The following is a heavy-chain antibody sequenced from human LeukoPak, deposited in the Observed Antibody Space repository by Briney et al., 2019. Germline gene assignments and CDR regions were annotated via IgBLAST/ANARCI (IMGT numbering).Heavy chain of an antibody. J-gene: IGHJ5*02. Sequence: ASVKVSCKASGYTFTSYGISWVRQAPGQGLEWMGWISAYNGNTNYAQKLQGRVTMTTDTSTSTAYMELRSLRSDDTAVYYCARDDPVTGTYGNWFDPWGQGTLVTVSS. CDR2: ISAYNGNT. D-gene: IGHD1-20*01. CDR3: ARDDPVTGTYGNWFDP. V-gene: IGHV1-18*01. CDR1: GYTFTSYG.